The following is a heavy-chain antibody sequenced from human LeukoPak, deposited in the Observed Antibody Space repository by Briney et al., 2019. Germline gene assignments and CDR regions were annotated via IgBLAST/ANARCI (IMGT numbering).Heavy chain of an antibody. J-gene: IGHJ4*02. CDR3: ARVRAIYSSIDY. V-gene: IGHV3-30-3*01. CDR2: ISYDGSNK. D-gene: IGHD2-15*01. CDR1: GFTFSSYV. Sequence: GRSLRLSCAASGFTFSSYVMHWVRQAPGKGLEWVAVISYDGSNKYYADAVKGRFTISRDNSKNTLYLQMNSLRAEDTAVYYCARVRAIYSSIDYWGQGTLVTVSS.